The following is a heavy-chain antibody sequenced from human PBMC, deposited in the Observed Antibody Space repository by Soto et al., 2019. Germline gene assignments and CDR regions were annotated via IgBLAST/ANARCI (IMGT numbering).Heavy chain of an antibody. CDR3: TRSGWVY. D-gene: IGHD6-19*01. J-gene: IGHJ4*02. CDR2: VGDSDDST. Sequence: VQLLESGGGLVQPGGSLRLSCAAAGFTFSTYAMSWIRQAPGKGLEWVSTVGDSDDSTYYADSVKGRFTISRDISKNTVYMQMNSLRDEDTAVYFCTRSGWVYWGQGTLVTVAS. CDR1: GFTFSTYA. V-gene: IGHV3-23*01.